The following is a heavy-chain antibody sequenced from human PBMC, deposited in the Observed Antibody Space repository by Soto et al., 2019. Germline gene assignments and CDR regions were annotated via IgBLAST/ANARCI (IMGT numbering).Heavy chain of an antibody. J-gene: IGHJ6*02. D-gene: IGHD3-9*01. CDR2: ISAYNGNT. V-gene: IGHV1-18*01. CDR3: AARLESLTGYYPYYGMDV. CDR1: GYTFTSYG. Sequence: ASVKVSCKASGYTFTSYGISWVRQAPGQGLEWMGWISAYNGNTNYAQKLQGRVTMTTDTSTSTAYMELRSLRSDDTAVYYCAARLESLTGYYPYYGMDVWGQGTTVTVSS.